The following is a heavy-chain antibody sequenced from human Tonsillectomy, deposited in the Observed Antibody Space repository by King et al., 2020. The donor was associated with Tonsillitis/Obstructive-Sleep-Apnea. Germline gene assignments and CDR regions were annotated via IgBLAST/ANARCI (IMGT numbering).Heavy chain of an antibody. Sequence: VQLVEYGGGLVQPGGSLRLSCVASGFTFSNFWMTWVRQAPGKGLEWVANIKQDGSEKYYVDSVKGRFTISRDNAKNSLYLQMNSLRVEDMAVYFCARDRVDRSGYPYYMDVWGKGTTVTVSS. CDR2: IKQDGSEK. CDR1: GFTFSNFW. CDR3: ARDRVDRSGYPYYMDV. V-gene: IGHV3-7*04. D-gene: IGHD6-19*01. J-gene: IGHJ6*03.